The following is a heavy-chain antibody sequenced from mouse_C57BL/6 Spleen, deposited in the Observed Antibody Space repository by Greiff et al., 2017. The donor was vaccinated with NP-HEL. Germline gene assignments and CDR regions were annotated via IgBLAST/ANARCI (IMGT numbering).Heavy chain of an antibody. CDR1: GYTFTDYY. V-gene: IGHV1-26*01. CDR3: ARDGNDWYFDV. Sequence: EVQLQQSGPELVKPGASVKISCKASGYTFTDYYMNWVKQSHGKSLEWIGDINPNNGGTSYNQKCKGKATLTVDQSSSTAYMKLRSLTSEDAAVYYCARDGNDWYFDVWGTGTTVTVSA. D-gene: IGHD2-1*01. CDR2: INPNNGGT. J-gene: IGHJ1*03.